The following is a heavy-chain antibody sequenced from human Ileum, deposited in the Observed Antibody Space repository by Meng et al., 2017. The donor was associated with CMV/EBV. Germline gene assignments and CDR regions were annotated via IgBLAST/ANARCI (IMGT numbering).Heavy chain of an antibody. CDR3: AKGVTSDSPYRAFDI. CDR2: FPYTGGGT. Sequence: GGSLRLSCAASGFTFSTFTMGWVRQAPGKGLEWVSTFPYTGGGTTYADSVKGRFTISRDTSKNTLYPQMNSLRADDTAVYYCAKGVTSDSPYRAFDILGQGTMVTVSS. CDR1: GFTFSTFT. V-gene: IGHV3-23*01. J-gene: IGHJ3*02. D-gene: IGHD2-21*01.